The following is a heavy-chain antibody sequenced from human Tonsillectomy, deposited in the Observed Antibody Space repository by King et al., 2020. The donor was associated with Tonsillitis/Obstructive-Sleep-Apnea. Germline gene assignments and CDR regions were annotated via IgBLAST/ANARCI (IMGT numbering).Heavy chain of an antibody. Sequence: TLKESGPTLVKPTQTLTLTCSFSGFPLSTTGVGVGWIRQPPGKALEWLALIYWDDDKRYSPSLKSRLTITMDTSRNQVVLTMTNMDPMDTATYYCAHRGAGGSFDIWGQGTMVTVSS. J-gene: IGHJ3*02. CDR1: GFPLSTTGVG. CDR3: AHRGAGGSFDI. D-gene: IGHD1-14*01. CDR2: IYWDDDK. V-gene: IGHV2-5*02.